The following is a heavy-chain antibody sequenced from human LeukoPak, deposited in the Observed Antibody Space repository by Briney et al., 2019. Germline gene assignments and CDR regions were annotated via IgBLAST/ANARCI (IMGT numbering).Heavy chain of an antibody. CDR1: GGSISSYY. CDR2: IYYSGSP. V-gene: IGHV4-59*12. J-gene: IGHJ4*02. Sequence: SETLSLTCTVSGGSISSYYWSWIRQPPGVGLEWVGYIYYSGSPNYSLCLKSRVTISVDTSKNQFSLKLSSVTAADTAVYYCARDAGPGFDYWGQGTLVTVSS. CDR3: ARDAGPGFDY.